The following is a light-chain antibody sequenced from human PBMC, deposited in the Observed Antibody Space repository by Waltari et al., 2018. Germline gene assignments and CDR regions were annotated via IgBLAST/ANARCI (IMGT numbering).Light chain of an antibody. CDR3: AAWDDSLSVHVV. CDR1: SSNIGSNY. J-gene: IGLJ2*01. V-gene: IGLV1-47*01. Sequence: QSVLTQPPSASGTPGQRVTISCSGSSSNIGSNYVYWYQQLPGTAPKLLVYGSKPGPAGVPGRFSGSKAGTSASLAISGLRSEDEADYYCAAWDDSLSVHVVFGGGTKLTVL. CDR2: GSK.